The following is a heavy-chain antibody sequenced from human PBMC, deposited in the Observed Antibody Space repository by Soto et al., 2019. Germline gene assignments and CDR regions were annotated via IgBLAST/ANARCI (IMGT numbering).Heavy chain of an antibody. CDR2: IIPILGIA. J-gene: IGHJ6*02. CDR1: GGTFSSYT. V-gene: IGHV1-69*02. D-gene: IGHD2-15*01. CDR3: ASSPVAATPPMTLGYYYYGMDV. Sequence: QVQLVQSGAEVKKPGSSVKVSCKASGGTFSSYTISWVRQAPGQGLEWMGRIIPILGIANYAQKFQGRVTITADKATSTAYMELSSLRSEDTAVYYCASSPVAATPPMTLGYYYYGMDVWGQGTTVTVSS.